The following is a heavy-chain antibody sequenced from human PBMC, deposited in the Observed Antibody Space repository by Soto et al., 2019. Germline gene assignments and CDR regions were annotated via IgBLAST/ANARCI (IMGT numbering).Heavy chain of an antibody. CDR1: GYIFTSNW. CDR3: ARQDSRGYAY. Sequence: GESLKISCKCSGYIFTSNWIAWVRQMPGKGLEWMGIIFPGDSDTTYSPSFQGQVTISADKSISTTYLQWSGLKASDTDMYYCARQDSRGYAYWGQGTVVTVYS. CDR2: IFPGDSDT. D-gene: IGHD6-19*01. V-gene: IGHV5-51*01. J-gene: IGHJ4*02.